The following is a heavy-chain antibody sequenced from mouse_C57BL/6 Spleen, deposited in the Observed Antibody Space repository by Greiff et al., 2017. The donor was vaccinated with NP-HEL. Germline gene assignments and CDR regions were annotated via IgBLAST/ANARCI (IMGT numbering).Heavy chain of an antibody. V-gene: IGHV1-53*01. CDR1: GYTFSSYW. Sequence: QVQLQQPGTELVKPGASVKLSCKASGYTFSSYWMHWVKQRPGQGLEWIGNINPSNGGTNYNEKFKSKATLTVDKSSSTAYMQLSSLTSEDSAVYYCARGGYGYEYFDVWGTGTTVTVSS. D-gene: IGHD2-2*01. CDR3: ARGGYGYEYFDV. CDR2: INPSNGGT. J-gene: IGHJ1*03.